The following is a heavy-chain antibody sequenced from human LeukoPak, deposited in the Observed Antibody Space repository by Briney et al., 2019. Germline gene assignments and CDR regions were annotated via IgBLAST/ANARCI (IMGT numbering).Heavy chain of an antibody. CDR1: GFTFSDHF. Sequence: GGSLRLSCAASGFTFSDHFMDWVRQAPGKGLEWVGRIRKKPNSYTTEYAASVKGRFTISRDDSKNSLYLRMNSLEAEDTGVYYCARVSAITGATDALDFWGQGAMVTVSS. V-gene: IGHV3-72*01. CDR2: IRKKPNSYTT. J-gene: IGHJ3*01. D-gene: IGHD1-20*01. CDR3: ARVSAITGATDALDF.